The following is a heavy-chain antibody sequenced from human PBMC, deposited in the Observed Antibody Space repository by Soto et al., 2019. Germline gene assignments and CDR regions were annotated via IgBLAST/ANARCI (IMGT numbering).Heavy chain of an antibody. D-gene: IGHD6-19*01. V-gene: IGHV3-23*01. J-gene: IGHJ4*02. Sequence: GGSLRLSCAASGFTFSGYAVSWVRQAPGKGLEWVSAISGSGGSTYYADSVKGWFTISRDNSKNTLYLQMNSLRAEDTAVYYCAKRAAPHSSGWSGEFDYWGQGTLVTVSS. CDR2: ISGSGGST. CDR3: AKRAAPHSSGWSGEFDY. CDR1: GFTFSGYA.